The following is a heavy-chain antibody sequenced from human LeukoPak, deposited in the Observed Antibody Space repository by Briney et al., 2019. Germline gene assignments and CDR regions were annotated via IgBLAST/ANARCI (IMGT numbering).Heavy chain of an antibody. CDR1: GYTFTSYD. CDR3: ARDSIAVAGSFDYYYGMDV. CDR2: MNPNSGNT. V-gene: IGHV1-8*01. Sequence: ASVKVSCKASGYTFTSYDINWVRQATGQGLEWMGWMNPNSGNTGYAQKFQGRVTMTRNTSISTAYMELSSLRSEDTAVYYCARDSIAVAGSFDYYYGMDVWGQGTTVTVSS. D-gene: IGHD6-19*01. J-gene: IGHJ6*02.